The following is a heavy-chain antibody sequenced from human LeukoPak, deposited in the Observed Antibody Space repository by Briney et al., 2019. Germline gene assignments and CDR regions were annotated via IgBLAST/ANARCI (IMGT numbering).Heavy chain of an antibody. CDR2: ISTNTGDT. CDR3: ARDWYCTSTGCHDTFDI. CDR1: GYTFISYG. D-gene: IGHD2-2*01. V-gene: IGHV1-18*01. J-gene: IGHJ3*02. Sequence: GASVKVSCKASGYTFISYGISWVRQPPGQGLEWMGWISTNTGDTSYSQNFQGRVTLTTDTSTTTVNMELRSLRSDDTAVYYCARDWYCTSTGCHDTFDIWGQGTMVTVSS.